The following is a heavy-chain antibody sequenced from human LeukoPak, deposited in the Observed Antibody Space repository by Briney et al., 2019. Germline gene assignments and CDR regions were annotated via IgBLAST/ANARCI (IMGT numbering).Heavy chain of an antibody. J-gene: IGHJ4*02. CDR1: GGSISSYY. V-gene: IGHV4-59*01. Sequence: SETLSLTCTVSGGSISSYYWSWIRQPPGKGLEWIGYIYYSGSTNYNPSLKSRVTISVDTSKNQFSLKLSSVTAADTAVYYCANQFTVSAHFDYWGQGTLVTVSS. CDR3: ANQFTVSAHFDY. CDR2: IYYSGST. D-gene: IGHD4-17*01.